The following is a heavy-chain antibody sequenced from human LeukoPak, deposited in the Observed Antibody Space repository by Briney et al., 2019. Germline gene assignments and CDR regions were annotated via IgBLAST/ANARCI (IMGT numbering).Heavy chain of an antibody. Sequence: ASVKVSCKASGGTFSSYAISWVRQAPGQGLEWMGRITPMFGTANYAQNFQGRVTINTDESTSTAYMEVSSLRSEDTAVYYCARHGGITIFGVAQPGGAFDIWGQGTMVTVSS. D-gene: IGHD3-3*01. J-gene: IGHJ3*02. V-gene: IGHV1-69*05. CDR3: ARHGGITIFGVAQPGGAFDI. CDR1: GGTFSSYA. CDR2: ITPMFGTA.